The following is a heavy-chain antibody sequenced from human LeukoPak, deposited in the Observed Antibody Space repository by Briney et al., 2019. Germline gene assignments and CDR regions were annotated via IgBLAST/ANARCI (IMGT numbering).Heavy chain of an antibody. Sequence: ASVKVSCKASGYIFTDYYMHWVRQAPGQELGWMGRINPNSGGTNYAQKFQGRVTMTRDTSISTAYMELSRLRSDDTAVYYCARDINWSYLDYWGQGTLVTVSS. V-gene: IGHV1-2*06. CDR2: INPNSGGT. D-gene: IGHD1-1*01. J-gene: IGHJ4*02. CDR3: ARDINWSYLDY. CDR1: GYIFTDYY.